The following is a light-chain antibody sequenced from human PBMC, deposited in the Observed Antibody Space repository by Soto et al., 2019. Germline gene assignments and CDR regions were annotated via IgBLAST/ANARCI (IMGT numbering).Light chain of an antibody. CDR2: DVS. CDR3: SSYTSSSTRV. V-gene: IGLV2-14*01. CDR1: SSDVGGYNY. Sequence: QSALTQPASLSGSPGRPITISCTGPSSDVGGYNYVSWYQQHPGKAPKLMIYDVSNRPSGVSNRFSGSKSDNTAALTISGLQAEDEADYYCSSYTSSSTRVFGGGTKLTVL. J-gene: IGLJ2*01.